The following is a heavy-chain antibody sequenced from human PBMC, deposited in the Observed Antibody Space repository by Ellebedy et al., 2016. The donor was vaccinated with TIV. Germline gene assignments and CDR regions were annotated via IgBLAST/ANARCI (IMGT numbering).Heavy chain of an antibody. Sequence: MPSETLSLTCTVSGGSITSYHWTWIRQSPGKGLEYIGYVYYTGTANYNPSLESRVTISVDTSKNQFSLKLTSVTAADTSVYYCARDASGGYNWFDPWGPGVLVTVSS. CDR3: ARDASGGYNWFDP. CDR2: VYYTGTA. CDR1: GGSITSYH. J-gene: IGHJ5*02. D-gene: IGHD2-15*01. V-gene: IGHV4-59*01.